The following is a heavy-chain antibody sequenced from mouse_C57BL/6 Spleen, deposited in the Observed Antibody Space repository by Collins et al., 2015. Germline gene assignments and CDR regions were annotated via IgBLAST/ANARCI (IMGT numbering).Heavy chain of an antibody. D-gene: IGHD2-4*01. Sequence: QVQLKESGPGLVAPSQSLSITCTVSGFSLTSYGVHWVRQPPGKGLEWLGVIWAGGSTNYNSALMSRLSISKDNSKSQVFLKMSSLQTDDTAMYYCARDDDYDPWFAYWGQGTLVTVSA. CDR2: IWAGGST. CDR3: ARDDDYDPWFAY. CDR1: GFSLTSYG. V-gene: IGHV2-9*02. J-gene: IGHJ3*01.